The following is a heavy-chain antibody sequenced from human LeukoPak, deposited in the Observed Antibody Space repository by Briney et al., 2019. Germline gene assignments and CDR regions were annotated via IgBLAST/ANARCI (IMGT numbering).Heavy chain of an antibody. V-gene: IGHV3-23*01. CDR2: ISTTVGNT. CDR3: TKRAEFGGFDP. CDR1: GFTFSTSA. D-gene: IGHD3-10*01. J-gene: IGHJ5*02. Sequence: GGSLRLSCAASGFTFSTSAMSWVRQAPGEGLEWVSSISTTVGNTYYADSVKGRSTISRDNSNHTLYLQMNSLTAEDTAVYYCTKRAEFGGFDPWGQGTLVTVSS.